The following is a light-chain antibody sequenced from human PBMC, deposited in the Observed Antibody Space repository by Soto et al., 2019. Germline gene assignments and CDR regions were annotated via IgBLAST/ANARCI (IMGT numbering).Light chain of an antibody. V-gene: IGLV2-14*03. CDR1: SSDVGGYDY. Sequence: QSALTQPASVSGSPGQSITISCTGTSSDVGGYDYVSWYQQHPGKAPKLMIFAVSYRPSGVSNRFSGSKSGNTASLTISGLQAEDEADYYCSSWTSSDSWVFGGGTQLTVL. CDR3: SSWTSSDSWV. J-gene: IGLJ3*02. CDR2: AVS.